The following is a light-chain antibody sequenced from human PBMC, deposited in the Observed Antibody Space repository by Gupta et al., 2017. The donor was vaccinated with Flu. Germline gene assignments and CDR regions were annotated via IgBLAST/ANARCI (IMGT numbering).Light chain of an antibody. CDR3: QQSLNWPRT. Sequence: PATLSLTPRERATLCCRASQKIANYLAWYLQKPGQAPRLLIYDAPKRATGIPARFSGSGSGTDFTLTISSLEPEDSAVYYCQQSLNWPRTFGQGTKLEMK. CDR2: DAP. CDR1: QKIANY. J-gene: IGKJ2*02. V-gene: IGKV3-11*01.